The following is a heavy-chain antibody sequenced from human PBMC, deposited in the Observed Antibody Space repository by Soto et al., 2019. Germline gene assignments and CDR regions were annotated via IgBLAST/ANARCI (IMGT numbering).Heavy chain of an antibody. Sequence: SGKVSFKSCGGTFSSYAISWVRQAPGQGLEWMGGIIPIFGTANYAQKFQGRVTITADESTSTAYMELSSLRSEDTAVYYCAREVNYYASSGYYADWGQGTMVTVSS. D-gene: IGHD3-22*01. V-gene: IGHV1-69*13. CDR2: IIPIFGTA. J-gene: IGHJ4*02. CDR1: GGTFSSYA. CDR3: AREVNYYASSGYYAD.